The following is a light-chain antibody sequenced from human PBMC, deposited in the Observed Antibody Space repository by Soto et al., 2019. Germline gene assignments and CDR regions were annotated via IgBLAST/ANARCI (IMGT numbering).Light chain of an antibody. CDR3: QQTNSFPLT. CDR2: SAS. V-gene: IGKV1-39*01. Sequence: DIQMTQSPSSLSASVGDRVTITCRASQNISSYLNWYQQKPGKAPKLLIYSASSLQSGVPSRFSGSGSGTYFTLTISSLQPEDFATYYCQQTNSFPLTFGGGTKVDIK. J-gene: IGKJ4*01. CDR1: QNISSY.